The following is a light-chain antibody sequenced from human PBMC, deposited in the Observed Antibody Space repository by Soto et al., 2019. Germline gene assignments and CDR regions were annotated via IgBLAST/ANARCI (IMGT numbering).Light chain of an antibody. CDR3: CSYAGSDTWV. Sequence: QSALTQLRSVSGSPGQSVTISCTGTSSDVGGYEYVSWYQQDQGKAPQLMMYDVNKRPSGVPDRCSGSKSGNTASLTISGHQAGDETDYYCCSYAGSDTWVFGGGTKLTVL. CDR1: SSDVGGYEY. CDR2: DVN. J-gene: IGLJ3*02. V-gene: IGLV2-11*01.